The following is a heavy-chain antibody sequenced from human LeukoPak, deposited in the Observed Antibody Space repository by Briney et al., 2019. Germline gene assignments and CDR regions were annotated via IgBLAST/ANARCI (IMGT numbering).Heavy chain of an antibody. CDR1: GFTFSGYG. V-gene: IGHV3-23*03. D-gene: IGHD5-12*01. CDR2: IYGGGGVI. CDR3: AKDRIPDSGYDIDY. J-gene: IGHJ4*02. Sequence: GGSLRLSCAASGFTFSGYGMYWVRQAPRKGLEWVAGIYGGGGVIKYADSVKGRFTISRDNSENILYLQMDSLRVEDTAICYCAKDRIPDSGYDIDYWGQGTLVTVSS.